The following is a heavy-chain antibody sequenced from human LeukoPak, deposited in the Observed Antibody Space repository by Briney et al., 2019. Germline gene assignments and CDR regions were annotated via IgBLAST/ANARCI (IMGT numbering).Heavy chain of an antibody. CDR1: GGTFSSYA. V-gene: IGHV1-69*01. J-gene: IGHJ5*02. CDR3: ARWYYDFWSGYYHWFDP. D-gene: IGHD3-3*01. Sequence: SVKVSSKASGGTFSSYAISWVRQAPGQGLEWMGGIIPIFGTANYAQKFQGRVTITADESTSTAYMELSSLRSEDTAVYYCARWYYDFWSGYYHWFDPWGQGTLVTVSS. CDR2: IIPIFGTA.